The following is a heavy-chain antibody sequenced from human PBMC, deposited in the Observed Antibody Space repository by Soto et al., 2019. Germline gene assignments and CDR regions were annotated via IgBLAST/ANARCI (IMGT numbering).Heavy chain of an antibody. D-gene: IGHD4-17*01. CDR1: GGSISSSSYY. V-gene: IGHV4-39*01. Sequence: SETLSLTCTVSGGSISSSSYYWGWIRQPPGKGLEWIGSIYYSGSTYYNPSLKSRVTISVDTSKNQFSLKLSSVTAADTAVYYCXRHISSVYGDYPWYFDLWGRGTLVTVSS. CDR2: IYYSGST. CDR3: XRHISSVYGDYPWYFDL. J-gene: IGHJ2*01.